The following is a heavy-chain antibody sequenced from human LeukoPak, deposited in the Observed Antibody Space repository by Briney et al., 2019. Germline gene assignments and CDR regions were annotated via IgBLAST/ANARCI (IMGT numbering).Heavy chain of an antibody. CDR2: INPNSGGT. CDR3: ARARDGYNWNY. V-gene: IGHV1-2*02. J-gene: IGHJ4*02. CDR1: GYTFTGYY. D-gene: IGHD5-24*01. Sequence: ASVKVSCKASGYTFTGYYMHWVRQAPGQGLEWMGWINPNSGGTNYARKFQGRVTMTRDTSISTAYMELSRLRSDDTAVYYCARARDGYNWNYWGQGTLVTVSS.